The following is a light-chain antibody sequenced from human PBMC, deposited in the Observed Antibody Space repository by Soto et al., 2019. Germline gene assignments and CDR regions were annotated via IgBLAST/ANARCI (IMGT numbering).Light chain of an antibody. CDR3: QQYHSYSWT. CDR1: QSINSW. V-gene: IGKV1-5*03. Sequence: DIQMTQSPSTLSASVGDRVTITCRASQSINSWLAWYQQKPGKAPSLVIYKASILESGVPSRFSGSGSRTEFTLTISSLQPDDFATYYCQQYHSYSWTFGQGTKVDMK. J-gene: IGKJ1*01. CDR2: KAS.